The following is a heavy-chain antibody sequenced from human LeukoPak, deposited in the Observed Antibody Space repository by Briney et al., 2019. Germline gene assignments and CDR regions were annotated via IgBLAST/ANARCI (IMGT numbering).Heavy chain of an antibody. CDR3: ARAASQVYNWKQRPHNWFDP. D-gene: IGHD1-20*01. CDR2: IIPIFGTA. V-gene: IGHV1-69*01. Sequence: ASVKVSCKASGGTFSSYAISWVRQAPGQGLEWMGGIIPIFGTANYAQKFQGRVTITADESTSTAYMELSSLRSEDTAVYYCARAASQVYNWKQRPHNWFDPWGQGTLVTVSS. J-gene: IGHJ5*02. CDR1: GGTFSSYA.